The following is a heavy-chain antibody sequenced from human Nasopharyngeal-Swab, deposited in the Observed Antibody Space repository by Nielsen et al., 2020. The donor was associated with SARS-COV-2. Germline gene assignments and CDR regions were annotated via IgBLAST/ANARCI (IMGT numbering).Heavy chain of an antibody. J-gene: IGHJ4*02. CDR1: GFTFDDYA. V-gene: IGHV3-9*01. D-gene: IGHD3-22*01. CDR2: ISWNSGSI. CDR3: AKDRSYYYDSSGLVDY. Sequence: GGSLRLSCAASGFTFDDYAMHWVRQAPGKGLEWVSGISWNSGSIGYADSVKGRFTISRDNAKNSLYLQMNSLRAEDTALYYCAKDRSYYYDSSGLVDYWGQGTLVTVSS.